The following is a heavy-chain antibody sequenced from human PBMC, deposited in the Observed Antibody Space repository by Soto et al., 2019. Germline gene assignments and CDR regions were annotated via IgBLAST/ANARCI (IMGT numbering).Heavy chain of an antibody. CDR2: IRHDGSNT. CDR3: ARSSLRPYYYYYGMDV. J-gene: IGHJ6*02. V-gene: IGHV3-33*01. D-gene: IGHD4-17*01. CDR1: GFTISGYG. Sequence: SLRLSCAASGFTISGYGMHWVRQAPGKGLEWVSVIRHDGSNTSYADSVKGRFTISRDNAKNTLYLQMNSLRAEDTAVYYCARSSLRPYYYYYGMDVWGQGTTVTVSS.